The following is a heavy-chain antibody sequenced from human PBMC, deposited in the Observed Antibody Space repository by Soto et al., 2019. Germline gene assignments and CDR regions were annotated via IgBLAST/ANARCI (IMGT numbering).Heavy chain of an antibody. D-gene: IGHD6-13*01. CDR3: ARHDAVPKLQHGMVV. Sequence: SETLSLTXTVSSGSITGYYWSWMRQPPGGGLEWIGYIYSAGNTLYTPSLQSRVTISVDTSKNQFSLNLRSVTAADTAVYHCARHDAVPKLQHGMVVWGQGTTVTVSS. CDR1: SGSITGYY. J-gene: IGHJ6*02. V-gene: IGHV4-59*01. CDR2: IYSAGNT.